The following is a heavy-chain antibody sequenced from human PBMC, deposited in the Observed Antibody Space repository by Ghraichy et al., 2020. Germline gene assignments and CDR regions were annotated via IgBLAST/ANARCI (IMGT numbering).Heavy chain of an antibody. CDR2: INPSGGST. J-gene: IGHJ5*02. CDR3: ARSLRVTTFWSVDIFGWFDP. V-gene: IGHV1-46*03. D-gene: IGHD3-3*01. CDR1: GYIFTSYY. Sequence: ASVKVSCRASGYIFTSYYMHWVRQAPGQGLEWMGVINPSGGSTGYAQKFQGRVTLTRDTSTSTVYMELSSLRSEDTAVYYCARSLRVTTFWSVDIFGWFDPWGQGTLVTVSS.